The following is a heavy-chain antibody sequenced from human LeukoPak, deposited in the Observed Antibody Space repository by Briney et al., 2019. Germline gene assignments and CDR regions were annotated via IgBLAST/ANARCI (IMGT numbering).Heavy chain of an antibody. CDR3: ARRAYCGGDCFDGVDY. V-gene: IGHV5-51*01. CDR1: GYDFTTYW. J-gene: IGHJ4*02. D-gene: IGHD2-21*02. CDR2: IYPGDSDT. Sequence: GESLKISCQASGYDFTTYWIGWVREMPGKGLEWMGSIYPGDSDTKYSPSFQGQVTISADKSINSASLHWSSLKASDTAMYYCARRAYCGGDCFDGVDYWGQGTLVTVSS.